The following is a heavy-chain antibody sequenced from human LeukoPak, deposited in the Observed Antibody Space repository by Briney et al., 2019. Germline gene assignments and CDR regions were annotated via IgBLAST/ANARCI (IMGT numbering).Heavy chain of an antibody. V-gene: IGHV4-59*01. CDR1: GGSIIGYY. J-gene: IGHJ4*02. CDR2: IYYSGST. Sequence: SETLSLTCTVSGGSIIGYYWSWTRQSPGKGLEWIGYIYYSGSTNYNPSLKSRVTISVDTSKNQFSLKLSSVTAADTAIYYCARISGYLTYWGQGTLVTVSS. D-gene: IGHD3-22*01. CDR3: ARISGYLTY.